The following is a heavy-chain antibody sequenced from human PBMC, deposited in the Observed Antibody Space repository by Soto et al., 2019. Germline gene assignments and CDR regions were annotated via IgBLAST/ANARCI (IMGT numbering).Heavy chain of an antibody. D-gene: IGHD2-21*02. CDR2: FSHSGTT. J-gene: IGHJ5*02. CDR1: GYSXSSGYY. CDR3: ARASGGNSGWGHWSDP. Sequence: SXTXSLTFAVAGYSXSSGYYWGWIRHPPGRGLEWIGSFSHSGTTYYNPYLRSRVNISIETSNNKFSLKLSSVTSAETAVYYCARASGGNSGWGHWSDPWGQGTLGTVSS. V-gene: IGHV4-38-2*01.